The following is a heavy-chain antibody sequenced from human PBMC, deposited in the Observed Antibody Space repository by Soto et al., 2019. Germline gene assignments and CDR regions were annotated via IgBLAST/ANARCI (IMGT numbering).Heavy chain of an antibody. Sequence: GGSLRLSCAVSGFIFSDFSMNWVRQAPGKGLEWVASIGSSGGYIFYADPVKGRFTISRDNAKKSLDLQINSLRAEDTAVYYCAREKKHQSLGGRFGMDVWGQGTTVTVSS. CDR2: IGSSGGYI. CDR1: GFIFSDFS. D-gene: IGHD2-2*01. V-gene: IGHV3-21*01. CDR3: AREKKHQSLGGRFGMDV. J-gene: IGHJ6*02.